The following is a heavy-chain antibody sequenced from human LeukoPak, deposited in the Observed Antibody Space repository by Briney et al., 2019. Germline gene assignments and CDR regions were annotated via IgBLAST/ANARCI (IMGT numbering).Heavy chain of an antibody. CDR3: AKLKEEKIRGDGCFDP. Sequence: SETLSLTCTVSGGSISRSYWSWIRQPPGRGREWMGYIYSRGSTDYNPSLKSRVTISVDTSRNQFSLKVSSVTAADTALYYGAKLKEEKIRGDGCFDPWGQGTQVTVSS. CDR2: IYSRGST. CDR1: GGSISRSY. J-gene: IGHJ5*02. D-gene: IGHD3-10*01. V-gene: IGHV4-59*08.